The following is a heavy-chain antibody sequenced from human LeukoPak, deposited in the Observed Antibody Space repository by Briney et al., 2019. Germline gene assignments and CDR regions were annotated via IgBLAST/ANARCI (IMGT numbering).Heavy chain of an antibody. J-gene: IGHJ4*02. CDR2: ISGSGGTT. D-gene: IGHD6-19*01. CDR3: AKGSAVAGYYFDY. Sequence: GGSLRLSCAASGFTFSNYAMSRVRQAPGKGLEWVSAISGSGGTTYYADSVKGRFTISRDNSKNTLYLQMNSLRAEDTAVYYCAKGSAVAGYYFDYWGRGTLVTVSS. V-gene: IGHV3-23*01. CDR1: GFTFSNYA.